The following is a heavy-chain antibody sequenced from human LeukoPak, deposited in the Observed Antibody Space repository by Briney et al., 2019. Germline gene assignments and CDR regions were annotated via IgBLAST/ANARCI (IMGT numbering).Heavy chain of an antibody. CDR2: ISAYNGNT. J-gene: IGHJ1*01. V-gene: IGHV1-18*01. D-gene: IGHD2-2*01. Sequence: APVKVSCKASGYTFTSYGISWVRQAPGQGLEWMGWISAYNGNTNYAQKLQGRVTMTTDTSTSTAYMELRSLRSDDTAVYYCARVRDVYCSSTSCYPIEYFQHWGQGTLVTVSS. CDR1: GYTFTSYG. CDR3: ARVRDVYCSSTSCYPIEYFQH.